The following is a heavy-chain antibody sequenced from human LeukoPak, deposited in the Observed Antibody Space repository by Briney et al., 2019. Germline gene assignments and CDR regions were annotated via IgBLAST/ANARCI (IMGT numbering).Heavy chain of an antibody. D-gene: IGHD2-21*01. V-gene: IGHV4-59*01. J-gene: IGHJ5*02. CDR2: IYYSGST. CDR1: GGSISSYY. CDR3: ARFVRHSPGWFGP. Sequence: SETLFLTCTVSGGSISSYYWSWIRQPPGKGLEWIGYIYYSGSTNYNPSLKSRVTISVDTSKNQFSLKLSSVTAADTTVYYCARFVRHSPGWFGPWGQGTLVTVSS.